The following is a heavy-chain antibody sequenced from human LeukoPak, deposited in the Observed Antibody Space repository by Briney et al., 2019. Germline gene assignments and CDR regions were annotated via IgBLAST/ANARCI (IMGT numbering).Heavy chain of an antibody. V-gene: IGHV1-8*01. Sequence: ASVKVSCKASGYTFTSYDINWVRQATGQGLEWMGWMNPNSGNTGYAQKFQGRVTMTRNTSISTAYMKLSSLRSEDTAVYYCASFLGRGWSGGYYFDYWGQGTLVTVSS. CDR1: GYTFTSYD. D-gene: IGHD6-19*01. CDR2: MNPNSGNT. CDR3: ASFLGRGWSGGYYFDY. J-gene: IGHJ4*02.